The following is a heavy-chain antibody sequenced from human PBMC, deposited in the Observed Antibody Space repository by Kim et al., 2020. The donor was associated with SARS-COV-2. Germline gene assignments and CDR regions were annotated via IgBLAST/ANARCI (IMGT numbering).Heavy chain of an antibody. CDR1: GGTFSSYA. Sequence: SVKVSCKASGGTFSSYAISWVRQAPGQGLEWMGGIIPIFGIANYAQKFQGRVTITADESTSTAYMELSSLRSEDTAVYYCARAPYDILTGYHKEYFQHWGQGTLVTVSS. CDR2: IIPIFGIA. J-gene: IGHJ1*01. V-gene: IGHV1-69*13. CDR3: ARAPYDILTGYHKEYFQH. D-gene: IGHD3-9*01.